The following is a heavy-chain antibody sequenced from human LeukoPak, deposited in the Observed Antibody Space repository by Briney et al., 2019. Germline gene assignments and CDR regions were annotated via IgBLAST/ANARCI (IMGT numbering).Heavy chain of an antibody. CDR1: GYTFTGYY. D-gene: IGHD6-13*01. CDR2: INPNSGGT. V-gene: IGHV1-2*02. CDR3: ARGRGSSSWYGEIDY. J-gene: IGHJ4*02. Sequence: ASVKVSCKASGYTFTGYYMHWVRQAPGQGLEWMGWINPNSGGTNYAQKFQGRVTMTRDASISTAYMELSRLRSDDTAVYYCARGRGSSSWYGEIDYWDQGTLVTVSS.